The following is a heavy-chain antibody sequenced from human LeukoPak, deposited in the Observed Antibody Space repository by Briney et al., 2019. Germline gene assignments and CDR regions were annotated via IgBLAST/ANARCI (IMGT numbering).Heavy chain of an antibody. CDR1: GGSINNYY. CDR2: IYYSGST. J-gene: IGHJ4*02. CDR3: ARGYDYGDLDY. Sequence: SETLSLTCTVSGGSINNYYWSWIRQPPGKGLEWIGYIYYSGSTNYNPSLKSRVTISLDTSKNQFSLKLSSVTAADTAVYYCARGYDYGDLDYWGQGTLVTVSS. D-gene: IGHD4-17*01. V-gene: IGHV4-59*12.